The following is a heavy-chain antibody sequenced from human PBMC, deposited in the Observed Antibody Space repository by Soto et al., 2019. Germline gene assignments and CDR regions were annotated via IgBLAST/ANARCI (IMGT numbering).Heavy chain of an antibody. V-gene: IGHV1-3*01. Sequence: QVQLVQSGAELKKPGASVKVSCKASGYTFTSYALHWVRQAPGQRLEWMGWINAGNGHTKYSREFRDRLTITMDTSASTGYMALRSLTSADTAVFYCARDFAGGLNDASDFWGQGTRVTVSS. CDR2: INAGNGHT. J-gene: IGHJ3*01. CDR3: ARDFAGGLNDASDF. CDR1: GYTFTSYA. D-gene: IGHD5-12*01.